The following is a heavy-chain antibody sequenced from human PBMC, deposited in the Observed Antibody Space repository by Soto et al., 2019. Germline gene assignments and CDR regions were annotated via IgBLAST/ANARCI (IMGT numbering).Heavy chain of an antibody. CDR2: ISPSASDT. D-gene: IGHD5-18*01. V-gene: IGHV3-23*01. J-gene: IGHJ4*02. CDR1: GFSFSTSS. CDR3: ARGGYTFAYE. Sequence: EVQLLESGGDLVQPGGSLRLSCAASGFSFSTSSMAWVRQPPGKGLEWVSAISPSASDTLYADSVKGRFTISRDNSQNTPFLHRTSRRADDTAVYYCARGGYTFAYEWGQGALVTVSS.